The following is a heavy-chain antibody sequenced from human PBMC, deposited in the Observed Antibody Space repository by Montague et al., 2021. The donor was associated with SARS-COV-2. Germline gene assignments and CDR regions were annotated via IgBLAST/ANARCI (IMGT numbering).Heavy chain of an antibody. Sequence: SEILSLTCTVSGGSISSYYWGWIRQPPGKGLEWIGYIYYSGSTNYNPSLKSRVTISVDTSKNQFSLKLSSVTAADTAVYYCARRSLGYCSGGSCYSGYDYWGQGTLVTVSS. V-gene: IGHV4-59*01. CDR2: IYYSGST. CDR1: GGSISSYY. D-gene: IGHD2-15*01. J-gene: IGHJ4*02. CDR3: ARRSLGYCSGGSCYSGYDY.